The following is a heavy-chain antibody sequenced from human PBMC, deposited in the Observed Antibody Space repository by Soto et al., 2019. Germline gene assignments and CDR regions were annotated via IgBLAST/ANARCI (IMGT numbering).Heavy chain of an antibody. J-gene: IGHJ6*02. CDR3: SRHKAVGCRNTPYYYYSYGMDV. V-gene: IGHV5-51*01. CDR2: IYPGDSDT. D-gene: IGHD1-26*01. CDR1: GYSFTSYW. Sequence: GESLKICCKGSGYSFTSYWIGWVRQMPVKVLEGMGIIYPGDSDTRYSPSFQGQVTISADKSISTAYLQWSSLKALDTAMYYCSRHKAVGCRNTPYYYYSYGMDVWGQ.